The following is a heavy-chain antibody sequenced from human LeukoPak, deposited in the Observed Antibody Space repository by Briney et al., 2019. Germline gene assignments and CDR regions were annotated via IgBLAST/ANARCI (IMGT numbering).Heavy chain of an antibody. J-gene: IGHJ4*02. Sequence: SETLSLTCTVSGGSINTYYGSWIRQAPGKGLEWIGHIYYSGNTNYNPSLNSRVTISVDTSKNQFSLRLSSVTAADTAVYYCARRGDYVGLGYWGQGILVTVSS. V-gene: IGHV4-59*08. CDR1: GGSINTYY. D-gene: IGHD4-17*01. CDR3: ARRGDYVGLGY. CDR2: IYYSGNT.